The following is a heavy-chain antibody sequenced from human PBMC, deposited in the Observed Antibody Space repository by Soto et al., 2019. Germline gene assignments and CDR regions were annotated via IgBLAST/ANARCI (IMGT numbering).Heavy chain of an antibody. J-gene: IGHJ6*02. D-gene: IGHD2-15*01. CDR2: VIPLFRTA. Sequence: ASVKVSCKASGYTFTSYGISWVRQAPGQGLEWMGGVIPLFRTANYAQKFQGRVTITADESTNTAYMELSSLRSGDTAIYYCARSRFVVGVTEDYYGMDVWGPGTTVTVSS. CDR1: GYTFTSYG. CDR3: ARSRFVVGVTEDYYGMDV. V-gene: IGHV1-69*13.